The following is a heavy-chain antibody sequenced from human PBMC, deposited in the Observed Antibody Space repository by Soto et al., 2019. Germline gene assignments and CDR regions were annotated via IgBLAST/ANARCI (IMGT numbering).Heavy chain of an antibody. CDR2: INHSGSST. V-gene: IGHV4-34*01. CDR3: PRPFPIQRPARPPYYYYYYGFDA. D-gene: IGHD2-2*01. J-gene: IGHJ6*02. Sequence: SETLSLTCDGYGGSLSGYFWSWIRQSPGKGLEWIGEINHSGSSTNYNPSLKGRVTMSVDTSKKQFSLHLTSVTVADTAVYYRPRPFPIQRPARPPYYYYYYGFDACGQATT. CDR1: GGSLSGYF.